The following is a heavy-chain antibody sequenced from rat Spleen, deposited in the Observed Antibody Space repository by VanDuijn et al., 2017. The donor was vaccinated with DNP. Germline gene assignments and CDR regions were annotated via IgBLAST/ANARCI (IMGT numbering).Heavy chain of an antibody. J-gene: IGHJ4*01. CDR1: GFTFSSYW. V-gene: IGHV5-19*01. CDR2: ISPSGGST. CDR3: ARHRVYYGGAMDA. Sequence: EVQLVETGGGLVQPGRSLRLSCVASGFTFSSYWMYWIRQAPTKGLEWVASISPSGGSTYYRDSVKGRFTVSRDNAKSSLYLQMDSLRSEDTATYYCARHRVYYGGAMDAWGQGTSVTVSS. D-gene: IGHD1-6*01.